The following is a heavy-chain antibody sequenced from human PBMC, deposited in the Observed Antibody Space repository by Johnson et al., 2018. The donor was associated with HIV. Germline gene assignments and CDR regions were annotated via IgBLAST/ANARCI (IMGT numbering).Heavy chain of an antibody. CDR3: AASPEDLRAFDI. D-gene: IGHD2-15*01. V-gene: IGHV3-66*02. CDR1: GFTFSDYY. CDR2: IYSGGST. Sequence: VQLVESGGGLVKPGGSLRLSCAASGFTFSDYYMSWIRQAPGKGLAWVSVIYSGGSTYYADSVKGRFTISRDNSKNTLYLQMNSLRAEDTALYYCAASPEDLRAFDIWGQGTMVTVSS. J-gene: IGHJ3*02.